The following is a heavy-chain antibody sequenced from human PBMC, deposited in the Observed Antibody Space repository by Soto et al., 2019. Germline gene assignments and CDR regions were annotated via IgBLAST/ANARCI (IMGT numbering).Heavy chain of an antibody. CDR3: TTRPEYCGGDCYTSLDYYGMDV. Sequence: VESLRLSCAASGFTFSNAWMSWVRQAPGKGLEWVGRIKSKTDGGTTDYAAPVKGRFTISRDDSKNTLYLQMNSLKTEDTAVYYCTTRPEYCGGDCYTSLDYYGMDVWGQGTTVTVSS. J-gene: IGHJ6*02. CDR1: GFTFSNAW. CDR2: IKSKTDGGTT. V-gene: IGHV3-15*01. D-gene: IGHD2-21*02.